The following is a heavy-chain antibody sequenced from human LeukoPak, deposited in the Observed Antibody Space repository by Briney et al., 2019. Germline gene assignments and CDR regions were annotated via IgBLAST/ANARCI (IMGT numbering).Heavy chain of an antibody. J-gene: IGHJ6*03. CDR1: GFTFSSYS. CDR3: ARDQSRGPGHCSGGSCYPRPDYYMDV. CDR2: ISSSSDYI. D-gene: IGHD2-15*01. Sequence: GGSLRLSCAASGFTFSSYSMNWVRQAPGKGLEWVSSISSSSDYIYYADSVKGRFTISRDNSKNTLYLQMNSLRAEDTAVYYCARDQSRGPGHCSGGSCYPRPDYYMDVWGKGTTVTVSS. V-gene: IGHV3-21*04.